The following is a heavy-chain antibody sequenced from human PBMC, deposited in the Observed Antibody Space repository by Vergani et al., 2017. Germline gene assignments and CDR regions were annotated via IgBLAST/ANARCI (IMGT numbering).Heavy chain of an antibody. CDR1: GFTFSSYA. CDR2: IWYDGSNK. V-gene: IGHV3-33*08. CDR3: ARDPRDILTGRSDAFDI. Sequence: QVQLVESGGGVVQPGRSLRLSCAASGFTFSSYAMHWVRQAPGKGLEWVAVIWYDGSNKYYADSVKGRFTISRDNSKNTLYLQMNSLRAEDTAVYYCARDPRDILTGRSDAFDIWGQGTMVTVSS. J-gene: IGHJ3*02. D-gene: IGHD3-9*01.